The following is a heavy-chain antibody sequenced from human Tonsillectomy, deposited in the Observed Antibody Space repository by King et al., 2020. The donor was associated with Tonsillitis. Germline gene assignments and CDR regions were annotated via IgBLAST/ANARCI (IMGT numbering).Heavy chain of an antibody. CDR3: TRGGLEMATITHFHYYMDV. V-gene: IGHV1-69*06. CDR1: GGTFTSNA. Sequence: EQLVQSGAEMKKPGSSVKVSCKVSGGTFTSNAISWVRQAPGQGLEWMGGIDPIFDTTKYAQKFQGRITIIADKSTSTAYMELSSLRSEDTAVYYCTRGGLEMATITHFHYYMDVWGKGTTVTVSS. D-gene: IGHD5-24*01. J-gene: IGHJ6*03. CDR2: IDPIFDTT.